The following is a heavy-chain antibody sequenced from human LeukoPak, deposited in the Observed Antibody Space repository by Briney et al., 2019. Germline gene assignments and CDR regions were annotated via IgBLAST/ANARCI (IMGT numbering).Heavy chain of an antibody. CDR1: GGSISSYY. J-gene: IGHJ4*02. V-gene: IGHV4-59*01. CDR2: IYYSGST. D-gene: IGHD3-22*01. Sequence: PSETLSLTCTVSGGSISSYYWSWIRQPPGKGLEWIGYIYYSGSTNYNPSLKSRVTISVDTSKNQFSLKLSSVTAADTAVYYCARVARGYYDSSGPAAPFDYWGQGTLVTVSS. CDR3: ARVARGYYDSSGPAAPFDY.